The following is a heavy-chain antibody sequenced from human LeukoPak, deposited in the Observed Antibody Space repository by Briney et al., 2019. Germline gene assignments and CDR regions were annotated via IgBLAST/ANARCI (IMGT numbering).Heavy chain of an antibody. CDR3: ARGFPPLGYCSGGSCNDTDY. CDR1: GGSISSYY. V-gene: IGHV4-59*12. J-gene: IGHJ4*02. Sequence: SETLSLTCTVSGGSISSYYWSWIRQPPGKGLEWIGHIYYSGSTNYNPSLKSRVTISVDTSKNQFSLKLSSVTAADTAVYYCARGFPPLGYCSGGSCNDTDYWGQGTLVTVSS. D-gene: IGHD2-15*01. CDR2: IYYSGST.